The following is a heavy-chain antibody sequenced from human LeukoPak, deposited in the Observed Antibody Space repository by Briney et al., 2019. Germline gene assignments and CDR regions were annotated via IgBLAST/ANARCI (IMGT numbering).Heavy chain of an antibody. D-gene: IGHD5-18*01. CDR3: ARGGGYSYGFYYFDH. CDR1: GGSFSGYY. J-gene: IGHJ4*02. Sequence: SETLSLTCAVYGGSFSGYYWSWIRQPPGKGLEWIGEINHSGSTNYNPSLKSRVTISVDTSKNQFSLKLSSVTAADTAVYYCARGGGYSYGFYYFDHWGQGTLVTVSS. V-gene: IGHV4-34*01. CDR2: INHSGST.